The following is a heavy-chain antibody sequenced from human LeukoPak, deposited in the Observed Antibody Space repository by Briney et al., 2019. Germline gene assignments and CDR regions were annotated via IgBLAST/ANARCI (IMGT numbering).Heavy chain of an antibody. J-gene: IGHJ4*02. CDR2: MIHSGST. D-gene: IGHD6-13*01. CDR3: ARSMVLIAAAGKGFDY. Sequence: SETLSLTCTVSGGSISSYYWSWIRQPAGKGLEWVGEMIHSGSTNYNPSLKSRVTISVDTSKNQFSLKVSSVTAADTAAYYCARSMVLIAAAGKGFDYWGQGTLVTVSS. V-gene: IGHV4-34*12. CDR1: GGSISSYY.